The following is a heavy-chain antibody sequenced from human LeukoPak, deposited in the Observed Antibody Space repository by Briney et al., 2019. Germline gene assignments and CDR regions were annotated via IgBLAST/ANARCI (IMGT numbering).Heavy chain of an antibody. CDR3: AKPYYDFWSGYTSSDAHY. D-gene: IGHD3-3*01. J-gene: IGHJ4*02. CDR2: ISGSGGST. V-gene: IGHV3-23*01. CDR1: GFTFSSYA. Sequence: PGGPLRLSCAASGFTFSSYAMSWVRQAPGKGLEWVSAISGSGGSTYYADSVKGRFTISRDNSKNTLYLQMNSLRAEDTAVYYCAKPYYDFWSGYTSSDAHYWGQGTLVTVSS.